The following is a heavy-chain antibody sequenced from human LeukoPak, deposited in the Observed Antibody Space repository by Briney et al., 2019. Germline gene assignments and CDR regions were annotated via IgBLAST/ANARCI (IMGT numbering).Heavy chain of an antibody. D-gene: IGHD5-24*01. CDR3: ARDGPQPDGYNTLFDY. CDR1: GFTFSDYY. J-gene: IGHJ4*02. V-gene: IGHV3-11*01. Sequence: GGSLRLSCAASGFTFSDYYMSWIRQAPGKGLEWVSYISSSGSTIYYADSVKGRFTISRDNAKNSLYLQMNSLRAEDTAVYYCARDGPQPDGYNTLFDYWGQGTLVTVSS. CDR2: ISSSGSTI.